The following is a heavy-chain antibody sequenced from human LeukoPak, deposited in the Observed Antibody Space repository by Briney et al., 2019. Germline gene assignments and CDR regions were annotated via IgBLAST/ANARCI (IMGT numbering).Heavy chain of an antibody. J-gene: IGHJ5*02. CDR2: IYYNGNT. CDR3: ARGTYEQLVFSMWFDP. D-gene: IGHD6-13*01. V-gene: IGHV4-59*01. Sequence: PSETLSLTCSVSDGSINSYYWNWIRRPPGKGLEWIGYIYYNGNTNYSPSLKSRVTISVDTSKNQFSLKLSSVTAADTAVYYCARGTYEQLVFSMWFDPWGQGTLVTVSS. CDR1: DGSINSYY.